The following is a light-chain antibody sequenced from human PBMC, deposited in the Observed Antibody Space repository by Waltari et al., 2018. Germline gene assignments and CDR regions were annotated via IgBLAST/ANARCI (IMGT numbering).Light chain of an antibody. Sequence: EIVMTQSPATLSVSPGDTATLSCRASQSISVNLAWYQQKPGQPPRLLIYGASSRATDIPVRFSGSGSGTEFTLTISSLQSEDFAVYYCQQYDNWPFMYTFGQGPSWRSN. CDR3: QQYDNWPFMYT. CDR2: GAS. CDR1: QSISVN. V-gene: IGKV3-15*01. J-gene: IGKJ2*01.